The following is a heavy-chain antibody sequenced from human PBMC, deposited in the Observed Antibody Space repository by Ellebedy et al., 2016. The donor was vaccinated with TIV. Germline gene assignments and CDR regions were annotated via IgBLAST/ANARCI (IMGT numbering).Heavy chain of an antibody. Sequence: GESLKISCAASRFTFSGYWMSWVRQAPGKGLEWVANINGDGSKKYFVDSVKCRFTISRDHGKHSVYLQMNSLRTEDTALYYSARDGAYGDYSPGYYGMDVWGQGTTVTVSS. J-gene: IGHJ6*02. CDR1: RFTFSGYW. D-gene: IGHD4-17*01. CDR3: ARDGAYGDYSPGYYGMDV. V-gene: IGHV3-7*03. CDR2: INGDGSKK.